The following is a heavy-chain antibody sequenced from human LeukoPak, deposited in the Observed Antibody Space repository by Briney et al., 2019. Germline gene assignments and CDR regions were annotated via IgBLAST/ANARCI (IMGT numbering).Heavy chain of an antibody. J-gene: IGHJ3*02. D-gene: IGHD6-6*01. Sequence: SETLSLTCTVSGGSISSSSYYWGWIRQPPGKGLEWIGSIYYSGSTNYNPSLKSRVTISVDTSKNQFSLKLSSVTAADTAVYYCAREGSSSPWEAFDIWGQGTMVTVSS. CDR2: IYYSGST. CDR1: GGSISSSSYY. V-gene: IGHV4-39*07. CDR3: AREGSSSPWEAFDI.